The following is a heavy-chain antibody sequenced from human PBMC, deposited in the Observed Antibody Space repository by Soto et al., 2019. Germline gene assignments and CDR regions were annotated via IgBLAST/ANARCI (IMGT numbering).Heavy chain of an antibody. CDR3: ARKGADANYYSYYMAV. CDR1: GYTFTSYD. J-gene: IGHJ6*03. Sequence: ASVKVSCKASGYTFTSYDINWVRQATGQGLEWMGWMNPNSGNTGFAQKFQGRVTMTRNNSISTSYMELSSLRSEDTAVYYCARKGADANYYSYYMAVWGKGTTVTVSS. CDR2: MNPNSGNT. V-gene: IGHV1-8*01.